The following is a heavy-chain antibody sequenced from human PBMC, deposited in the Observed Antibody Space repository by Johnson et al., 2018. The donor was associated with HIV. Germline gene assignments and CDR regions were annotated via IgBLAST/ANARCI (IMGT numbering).Heavy chain of an antibody. J-gene: IGHJ3*02. D-gene: IGHD1-26*01. V-gene: IGHV3-23*04. Sequence: VQLVESGGGVVQPGRSLRLSCAASGFTFSSYAMSWVRQAPGKGLEWVSVISGSGDSTYYADSVKGRFTISRDLSKNTLFLQMNSLRAEDTAVYYCAKDRVWVDDAFDIWGQGTMVTVSS. CDR1: GFTFSSYA. CDR2: ISGSGDST. CDR3: AKDRVWVDDAFDI.